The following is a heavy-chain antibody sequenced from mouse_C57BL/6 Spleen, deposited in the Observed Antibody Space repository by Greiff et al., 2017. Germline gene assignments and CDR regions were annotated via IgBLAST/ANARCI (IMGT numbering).Heavy chain of an antibody. CDR2: IDPSDSET. D-gene: IGHD2-5*01. CDR1: GYTFTSYW. J-gene: IGHJ2*01. Sequence: QVQLQQPGAELVRPGSSVKLSCKASGYTFTSYWMPWVKQRPIQGLEWIGNIDPSDSETHYNQKFKDKATLTVDKSSSTAYMQLSSLTSEDSAVYYCARWDYSNYRCYVDYWGQGTTLTVSS. V-gene: IGHV1-52*01. CDR3: ARWDYSNYRCYVDY.